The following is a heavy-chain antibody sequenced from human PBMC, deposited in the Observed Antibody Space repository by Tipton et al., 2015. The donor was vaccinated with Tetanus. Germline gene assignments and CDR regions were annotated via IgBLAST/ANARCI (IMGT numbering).Heavy chain of an antibody. CDR2: ISSSSSTI. CDR3: ARSIPTYGSGSYAGYYGMDV. Sequence: SLRLSCAASGFTFSSYSMNWVRQAPGKGLEWVSYISSSSSTIYYADSVKGRFTISRDNAKNSLYLQMNSLRDEGTAVYYCARSIPTYGSGSYAGYYGMDVWGQGTTVTVSS. D-gene: IGHD3-10*01. J-gene: IGHJ6*02. V-gene: IGHV3-48*02. CDR1: GFTFSSYS.